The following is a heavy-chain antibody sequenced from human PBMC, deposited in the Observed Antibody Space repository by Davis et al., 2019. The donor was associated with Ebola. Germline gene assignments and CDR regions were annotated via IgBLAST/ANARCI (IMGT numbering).Heavy chain of an antibody. CDR1: GGSFSGYY. CDR3: ARLPGYCTNGVCYTGEIDY. D-gene: IGHD2-8*01. V-gene: IGHV4-39*01. J-gene: IGHJ4*02. Sequence: GSLRLSCAVYGGSFSGYYWGWIRQPPGKGLEWIGSIYYSGSTYYNPSLKSRVTISVDTSKNQFSLKLSSVTAADTAVYYCARLPGYCTNGVCYTGEIDYWGQGTLVTVSS. CDR2: IYYSGST.